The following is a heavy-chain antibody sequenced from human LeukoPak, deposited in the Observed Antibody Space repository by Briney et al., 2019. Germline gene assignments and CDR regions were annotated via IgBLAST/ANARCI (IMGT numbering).Heavy chain of an antibody. V-gene: IGHV3-30*02. J-gene: IGHJ4*02. CDR2: IRYDGSNK. CDR3: AKDDKRVYGSVYDSGVY. Sequence: SGGSLRLSCAASGFTFSSYGMHWVRQAPGKGLEWVAFIRYDGSNKYYADSVKGRFTISRDNSKNTLYLQMNSLRAEDTAVYYCAKDDKRVYGSVYDSGVYWGQGTLVTVSS. D-gene: IGHD5/OR15-5a*01. CDR1: GFTFSSYG.